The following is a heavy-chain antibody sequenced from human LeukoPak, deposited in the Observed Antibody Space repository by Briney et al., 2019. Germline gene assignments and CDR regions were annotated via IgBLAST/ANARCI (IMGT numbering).Heavy chain of an antibody. Sequence: PGGSLRLSCAASGFTFSSYWMSWVRQAPGKGLEWVANIKQDGSEKYYVDSVKGRFTISRDNAKNSLYLQMNSLRAEDTAVYYCARCSSSWDDYYYYYMDVWGKGTTVTVSS. D-gene: IGHD6-13*01. V-gene: IGHV3-7*01. CDR3: ARCSSSWDDYYYYYMDV. CDR1: GFTFSSYW. J-gene: IGHJ6*03. CDR2: IKQDGSEK.